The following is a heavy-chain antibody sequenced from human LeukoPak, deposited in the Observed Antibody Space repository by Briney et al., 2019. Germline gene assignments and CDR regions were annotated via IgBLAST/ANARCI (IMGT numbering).Heavy chain of an antibody. Sequence: PGTSLRLSCAASGFTFSSYAIHWVRQAPGKGLEGVAVISFDGTDAFYADSVKGRFTISRDNSKNTLYLQMNSLRAEDTAVYYCAKSFGPVIAAAGTGADWGQGTLVTVSS. J-gene: IGHJ4*02. CDR2: ISFDGTDA. CDR1: GFTFSSYA. D-gene: IGHD6-13*01. CDR3: AKSFGPVIAAAGTGAD. V-gene: IGHV3-30*04.